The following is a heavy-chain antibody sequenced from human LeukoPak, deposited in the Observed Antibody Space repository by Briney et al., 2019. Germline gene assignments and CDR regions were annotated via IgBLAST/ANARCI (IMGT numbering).Heavy chain of an antibody. CDR2: ISGSGGST. Sequence: GGSLRLSCAASGFTFSSYAMSWVRQAPGKGLEWVSGISGSGGSTYYADSVKGRFTISRDNSKNTLYLQMNSLRAEDTAVYYCARGLGGYTSSQAYWGQGTLVTVSS. CDR3: ARGLGGYTSSQAY. CDR1: GFTFSSYA. D-gene: IGHD6-13*01. V-gene: IGHV3-23*01. J-gene: IGHJ4*02.